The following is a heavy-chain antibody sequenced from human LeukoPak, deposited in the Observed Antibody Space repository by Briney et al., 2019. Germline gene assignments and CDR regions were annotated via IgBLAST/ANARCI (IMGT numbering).Heavy chain of an antibody. CDR2: IGTSGGDI. J-gene: IGHJ4*02. V-gene: IGHV3-23*01. CDR1: GSTFSNYV. Sequence: GGSLRLSCAASGSTFSNYVMIWVRQAPGKGLEWVSIIGTSGGDIHYADSVKGRFSISRDNSKNTLFLQMSSLRVDDTAVYYCARDPNWGSGYWGQGTLVTVSS. CDR3: ARDPNWGSGY. D-gene: IGHD7-27*01.